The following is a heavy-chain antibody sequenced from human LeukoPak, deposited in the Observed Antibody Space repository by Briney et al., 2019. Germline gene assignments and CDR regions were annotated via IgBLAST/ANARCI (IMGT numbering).Heavy chain of an antibody. Sequence: SVQVSCKASGGTFSSYAISWVRQAAGQGLEWRGGIIPIFGTANYAQKFQGRVAITADESTSTADMELSRRRCEDTAVYYCARFRPTDCSSTSCYDGYYYNGMDVWGQGTTVTVSS. CDR2: IIPIFGTA. CDR3: ARFRPTDCSSTSCYDGYYYNGMDV. D-gene: IGHD2-2*01. V-gene: IGHV1-69*13. J-gene: IGHJ6*02. CDR1: GGTFSSYA.